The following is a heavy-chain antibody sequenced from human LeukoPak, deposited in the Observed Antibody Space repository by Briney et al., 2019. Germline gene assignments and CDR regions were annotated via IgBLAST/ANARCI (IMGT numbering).Heavy chain of an antibody. CDR3: ASGRGRGDY. CDR1: GHTLSSYA. CDR2: INPNTGNP. D-gene: IGHD3-10*01. Sequence: ASVKVSCKAFGHTLSSYAMTWVRQAPGQGLEWMGWINPNTGNPIYAQDFKGRFVFSLDTSVNTAYLQISSLKAEDTAVYYCASGRGRGDYWGQGTLVTVPS. V-gene: IGHV7-4-1*02. J-gene: IGHJ4*02.